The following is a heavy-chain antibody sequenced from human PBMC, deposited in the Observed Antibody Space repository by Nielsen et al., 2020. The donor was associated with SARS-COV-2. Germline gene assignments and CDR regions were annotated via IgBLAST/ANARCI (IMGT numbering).Heavy chain of an antibody. J-gene: IGHJ4*02. D-gene: IGHD4-17*01. CDR1: GFTFSNAW. V-gene: IGHV3-15*01. Sequence: GESLKISCAASGFTFSNAWMSWVRQAPGKGLEWVGRIKSNTDGGNTDYAAPVQGRFTIYSDESTNTLYLQMKSLKTADTAVYYCNRAVTDLGGDYWGQGTLVTVSS. CDR3: NRAVTDLGGDY. CDR2: IKSNTDGGNT.